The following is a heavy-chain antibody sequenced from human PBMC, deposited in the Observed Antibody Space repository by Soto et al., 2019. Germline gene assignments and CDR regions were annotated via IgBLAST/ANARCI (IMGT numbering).Heavy chain of an antibody. CDR2: IYYSGST. CDR3: ARWPAYGGNSYYFDY. J-gene: IGHJ4*02. CDR1: GGSISSYY. Sequence: PSETLSLTCTVSGGSISSYYWSWIRQPPGKGLEWIGYIYYSGSTNYNPSLKSRVTISVDTSKNQFSLKLSSVTAADTAVYYCARWPAYGGNSYYFDYWGQGTLGTVSS. V-gene: IGHV4-59*01. D-gene: IGHD4-17*01.